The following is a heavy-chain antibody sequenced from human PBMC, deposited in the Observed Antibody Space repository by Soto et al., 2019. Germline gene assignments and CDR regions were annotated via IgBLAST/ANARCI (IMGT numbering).Heavy chain of an antibody. CDR1: GGSISDGLYY. J-gene: IGHJ4*02. Sequence: SETLSLTCTVSGGSISDGLYYWGWIRQPPGKELEWIGSVYYTGRTFYNPSLKSRVTISADTSQNQFSLRLTSVTAADMAVYFCARHQFNENAIHFDSWGQGTLVTVSS. V-gene: IGHV4-39*01. CDR2: VYYTGRT. D-gene: IGHD1-1*01. CDR3: ARHQFNENAIHFDS.